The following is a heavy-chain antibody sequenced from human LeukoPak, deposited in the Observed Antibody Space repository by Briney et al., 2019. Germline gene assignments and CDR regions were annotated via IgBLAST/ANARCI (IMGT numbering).Heavy chain of an antibody. J-gene: IGHJ4*02. CDR3: AKDISGSGSSFDY. D-gene: IGHD3-10*01. CDR2: ISWNSGSI. V-gene: IGHV3-9*01. Sequence: GGSLRLSCAASGFTFDDYAMHWARQAPGKGLEWVSGISWNSGSIGYADSVKGRFTISRDNAKNSLYLQMNSLRAEDTALYYCAKDISGSGSSFDYWGQGTLVTVSS. CDR1: GFTFDDYA.